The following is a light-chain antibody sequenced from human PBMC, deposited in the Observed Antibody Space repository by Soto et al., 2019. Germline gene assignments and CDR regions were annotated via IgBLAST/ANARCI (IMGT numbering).Light chain of an antibody. J-gene: IGLJ3*02. V-gene: IGLV1-51*01. CDR2: DSD. CDR3: GTWDSSLSAWV. Sequence: QSVLTQPPSVSAAPGQKVTISCSGSSSNIGNNYVSWYQHLPGTAPKVLIYDSDKRPSEISDRFSGSKSGTSATLGITGLQTGDEADYYCGTWDSSLSAWVFGGGTKLTVL. CDR1: SSNIGNNY.